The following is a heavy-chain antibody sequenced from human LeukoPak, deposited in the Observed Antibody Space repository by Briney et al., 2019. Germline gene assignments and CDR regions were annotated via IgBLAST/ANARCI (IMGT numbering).Heavy chain of an antibody. CDR1: GYTLTELS. CDR3: ARAHSPAYYYYMDV. J-gene: IGHJ6*03. D-gene: IGHD5-18*01. V-gene: IGHV1-2*02. CDR2: INPNSGGI. Sequence: ASVKVSCKVSGYTLTELSMHWVRQAPGQGLEWMGWINPNSGGINYAQKFQGRVTMTRDSSISTAYMELSRLRSDDTAVYYCARAHSPAYYYYMDVWGKGTTVTVSS.